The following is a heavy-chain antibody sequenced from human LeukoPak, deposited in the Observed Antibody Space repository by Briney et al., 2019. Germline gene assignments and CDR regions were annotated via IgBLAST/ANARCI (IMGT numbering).Heavy chain of an antibody. J-gene: IGHJ4*02. Sequence: PGGSLRLSCAASGLTFRDYYMTWIRQAPGKGLEWVSSISGTGTTIYSADSVRGRFTVSRDNARNSLFLHMNSLRAEDTAVYYCAVQITMIVVVPYFDYWGQGTLVTVSS. V-gene: IGHV3-11*04. CDR2: ISGTGTTI. CDR3: AVQITMIVVVPYFDY. CDR1: GLTFRDYY. D-gene: IGHD3-22*01.